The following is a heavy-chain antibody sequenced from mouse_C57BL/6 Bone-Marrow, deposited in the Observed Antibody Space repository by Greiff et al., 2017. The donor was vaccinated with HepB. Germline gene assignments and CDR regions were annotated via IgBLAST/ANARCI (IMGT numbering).Heavy chain of an antibody. CDR2: IHPNSGST. D-gene: IGHD1-1*01. Sequence: VQLQQPGAELVKPGASVKLSCKASGYTFTSYWMHWVKQRPGQGLEWIGMIHPNSGSTNYNEKFKSKATLTVDTSSSTAYMQLSSLTSEDSAVYYCARSYYYGSSLFAYWGQGTLVTVSA. J-gene: IGHJ3*01. V-gene: IGHV1-64*01. CDR3: ARSYYYGSSLFAY. CDR1: GYTFTSYW.